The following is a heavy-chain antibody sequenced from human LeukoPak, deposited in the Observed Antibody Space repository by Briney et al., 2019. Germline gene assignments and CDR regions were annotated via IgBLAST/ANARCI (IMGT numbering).Heavy chain of an antibody. Sequence: GGSLRLSCAASGFTFSSYAMSWVRQAPGKGLEWVSAISGGGGSTYYADSVKGRFTISRDNSENTLYLQMNSLRAEDTAVYYCAKDREGDYYGSGTYNYWGQGTLVTVSS. V-gene: IGHV3-23*01. D-gene: IGHD3-10*01. CDR1: GFTFSSYA. J-gene: IGHJ4*02. CDR3: AKDREGDYYGSGTYNY. CDR2: ISGGGGST.